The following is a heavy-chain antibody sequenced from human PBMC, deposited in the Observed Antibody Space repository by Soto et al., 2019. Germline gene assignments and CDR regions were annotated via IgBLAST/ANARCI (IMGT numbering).Heavy chain of an antibody. CDR2: ISGSGDTT. D-gene: IGHD1-26*01. CDR3: AKSWEPIATAAEYFQH. Sequence: LRLSCATSGFTFSSYAMSWVRQAPGKGLEWASGISGSGDTTEYADSVKGRFTISRDISKNTLYLQMNSLRPEDTAVYYCAKSWEPIATAAEYFQHWGQGTLVTVSS. CDR1: GFTFSSYA. J-gene: IGHJ1*01. V-gene: IGHV3-23*01.